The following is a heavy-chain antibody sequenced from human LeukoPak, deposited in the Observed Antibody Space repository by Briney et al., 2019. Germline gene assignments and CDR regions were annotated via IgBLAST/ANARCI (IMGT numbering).Heavy chain of an antibody. Sequence: GGSLRLSCAASGFTVSGNYMSWVRQAPGKGLEWVSVNSGGSTYYADSVKGRFTISRDNSKNTLYLQMNSLRAEDTAVYYCARVLAMVRGVIDYWGQGTLVTVSS. CDR2: NSGGST. D-gene: IGHD3-10*01. J-gene: IGHJ4*02. CDR1: GFTVSGNY. CDR3: ARVLAMVRGVIDY. V-gene: IGHV3-66*01.